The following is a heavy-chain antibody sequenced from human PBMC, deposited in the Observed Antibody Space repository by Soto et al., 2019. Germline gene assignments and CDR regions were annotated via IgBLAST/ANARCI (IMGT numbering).Heavy chain of an antibody. D-gene: IGHD3-10*01. J-gene: IGHJ4*02. V-gene: IGHV1-3*01. CDR3: ASHDYYYGSGPSLGRFDY. CDR2: INAGNGNT. Sequence: ASVKVSCKASGYTFTSYAMHWVRQAPGQRLEWMGWINAGNGNTKYSQKFQGRVTITRDTSASTAYMELSSLRSEDTAVYYCASHDYYYGSGPSLGRFDYWGQGTLVTVSS. CDR1: GYTFTSYA.